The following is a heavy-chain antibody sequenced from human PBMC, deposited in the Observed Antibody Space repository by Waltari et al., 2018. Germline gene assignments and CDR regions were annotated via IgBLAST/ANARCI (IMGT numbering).Heavy chain of an antibody. CDR1: GGSISSYY. D-gene: IGHD5-18*01. J-gene: IGHJ5*02. Sequence: QVQLQESGPGLVKPSETLSLACTVSGGSISSYYWSWIRQPPGKGLEWIGYIYYSGSTNYNPSLKSRVTISVDTSKNQFSLKLSSVTAADTAVYYCARGGGYSYGFNWFDPWGQGTLVTVSS. CDR3: ARGGGYSYGFNWFDP. V-gene: IGHV4-59*01. CDR2: IYYSGST.